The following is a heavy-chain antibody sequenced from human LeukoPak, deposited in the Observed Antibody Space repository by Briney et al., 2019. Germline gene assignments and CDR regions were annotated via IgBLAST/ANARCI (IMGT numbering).Heavy chain of an antibody. V-gene: IGHV3-66*01. D-gene: IGHD6-19*01. CDR3: ARDLGQWLRSFDY. CDR1: GFTVSNNY. CDR2: IYSGGST. Sequence: PGGSLRLSCAASGFTVSNNYMNWVRQAPGKGLEWVSLIYSGGSTYYADSVKGRFTISRDNAKNSLHLQMNSLRAEDTAVYYCARDLGQWLRSFDYWGQGTLVTVSS. J-gene: IGHJ4*02.